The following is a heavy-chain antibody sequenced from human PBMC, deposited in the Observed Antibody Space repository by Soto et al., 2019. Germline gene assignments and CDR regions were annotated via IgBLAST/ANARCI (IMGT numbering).Heavy chain of an antibody. CDR2: INPNSGNT. CDR3: ARDWGTPRDY. Sequence: QVQLVQSGAEVKKPGASVKVSCKASAYTFTSYDISWVRQATGQGVEWMGWINPNSGNTGYAQKFQGRVTMTRNTSMSTAYMELSSLRSEDTALYYCARDWGTPRDYWGQGTLVTVSS. V-gene: IGHV1-8*01. D-gene: IGHD7-27*01. J-gene: IGHJ4*02. CDR1: AYTFTSYD.